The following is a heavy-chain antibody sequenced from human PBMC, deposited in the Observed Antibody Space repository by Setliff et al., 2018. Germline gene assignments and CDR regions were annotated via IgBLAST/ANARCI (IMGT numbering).Heavy chain of an antibody. CDR2: IYYSGNI. V-gene: IGHV4-39*01. CDR3: ARHVDCSGGRCYSLSNWFDP. D-gene: IGHD2-15*01. Sequence: PSETLSLTCTVSGGSISSDSYYWGWIRQPPGKGLEWIGSIYYSGNIYYNPSLKSRVTMSVDTSKNQFSLKLRSVTAADTAIHYCARHVDCSGGRCYSLSNWFDPWGPGTQVTVSS. CDR1: GGSISSDSYY. J-gene: IGHJ5*02.